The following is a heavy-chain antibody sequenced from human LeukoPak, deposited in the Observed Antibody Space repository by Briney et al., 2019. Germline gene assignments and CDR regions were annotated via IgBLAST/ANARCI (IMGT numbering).Heavy chain of an antibody. CDR1: GFNFSIYS. J-gene: IGHJ6*03. CDR2: ITRSSTTI. V-gene: IGHV3-48*04. CDR3: ARDRYYSMDV. Sequence: GGSLRLSCAASGFNFSIYSMNWVRQAPGKGLEWVSYITRSSTTIYYADSVKGRFTISRDNAKNSLFLQMNSLRAEDAAVYYCARDRYYSMDVWGKGTTVTVSS.